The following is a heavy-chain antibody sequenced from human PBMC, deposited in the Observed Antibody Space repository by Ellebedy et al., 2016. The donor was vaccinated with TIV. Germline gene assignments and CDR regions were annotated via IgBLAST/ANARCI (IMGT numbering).Heavy chain of an antibody. V-gene: IGHV3-11*01. CDR3: ARALVGAYDDAFDI. J-gene: IGHJ3*02. CDR1: GFTFSDYY. D-gene: IGHD1-26*01. CDR2: ISSSGSTI. Sequence: GGSLRLXXAASGFTFSDYYMSWIRQAPGKGLEWVSYISSSGSTIYYADSVKGRFTISRDNAKNSLYLQMNSLRAEDTAVYYCARALVGAYDDAFDIWGQGTMVTVSS.